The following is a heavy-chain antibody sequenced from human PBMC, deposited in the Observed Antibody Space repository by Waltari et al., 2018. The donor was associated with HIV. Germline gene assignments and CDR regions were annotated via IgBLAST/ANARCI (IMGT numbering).Heavy chain of an antibody. CDR1: GGSISSYY. V-gene: IGHV4-59*01. CDR3: AGSVVVAAKAPYGMDV. Sequence: QVQLQESGPGLVKPSETLSLTCTVSGGSISSYYRSWIRQPPGKGLEWIGYIYYSGSTNYNPSLKSRVTISVDTSKNQFSLKLSSVTAADTAVYYCAGSVVVAAKAPYGMDVWGQGTTVTVSS. J-gene: IGHJ6*02. CDR2: IYYSGST. D-gene: IGHD2-15*01.